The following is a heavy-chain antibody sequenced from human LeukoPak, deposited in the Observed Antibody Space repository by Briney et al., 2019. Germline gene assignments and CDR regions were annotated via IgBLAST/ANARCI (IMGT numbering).Heavy chain of an antibody. J-gene: IGHJ4*03. CDR1: GFTFIDYT. D-gene: IGHD2-2*01. CDR3: ARAHSASWYAAY. CDR2: ASSDGSDK. Sequence: GGSLRLSCTTSGFTFIDYTMHWVRQAPGEGPEWVALASSDGSDKQYAASVKGQFTISRDDSKNTLYLEMNTLKDEDTAVYYCARAHSASWYAAYWGHGTRVTVSS. V-gene: IGHV3-30*04.